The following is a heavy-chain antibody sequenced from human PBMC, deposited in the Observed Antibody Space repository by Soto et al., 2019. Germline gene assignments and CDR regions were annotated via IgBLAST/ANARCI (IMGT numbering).Heavy chain of an antibody. CDR2: IFSNDEK. V-gene: IGHV2-26*01. J-gene: IGHJ4*02. CDR3: ARIMYYYDSSGYYDIDY. CDR1: GFSLSNARMG. D-gene: IGHD3-22*01. Sequence: QVTLKESGPVLVKPTETLTLTCTVSGFSLSNARMGVSWIRQPPGKALEWLAHIFSNDEKSYSTSLKSRLTISKETSKSQVVLTMTNMDPVDTATYYCARIMYYYDSSGYYDIDYWGQGTLVTVSS.